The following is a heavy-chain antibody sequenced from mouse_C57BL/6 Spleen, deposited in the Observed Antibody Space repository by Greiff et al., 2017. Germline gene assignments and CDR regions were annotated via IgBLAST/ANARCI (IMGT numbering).Heavy chain of an antibody. Sequence: EVQRVESGPGLVKPSQSLSLTCSVTGYSITSGYYWNWIRQFPGNKLEWMGYISYDGSNNYNPSLKNRISITRDTSKNQFFLKLNSVTTEDTATYYCASYDYDGWYFDVWGTGTTVTVSS. J-gene: IGHJ1*03. D-gene: IGHD2-4*01. CDR3: ASYDYDGWYFDV. CDR2: ISYDGSN. CDR1: GYSITSGYY. V-gene: IGHV3-6*01.